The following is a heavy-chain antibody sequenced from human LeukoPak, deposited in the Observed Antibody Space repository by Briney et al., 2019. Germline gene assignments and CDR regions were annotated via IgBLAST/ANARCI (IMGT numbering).Heavy chain of an antibody. J-gene: IGHJ3*02. CDR1: GFTFSYFE. V-gene: IGHV3-48*03. Sequence: GGSLRLSCAASGFTFSYFEMNWVRQAPGKGLEWVSYIQSTGTNIHYADSVKGRFIISRDNAENSLYLQVNTLRVEDTAVYYCVRSDRETFAFDIWGQGTMVTVSS. CDR2: IQSTGTNI. D-gene: IGHD2/OR15-2a*01. CDR3: VRSDRETFAFDI.